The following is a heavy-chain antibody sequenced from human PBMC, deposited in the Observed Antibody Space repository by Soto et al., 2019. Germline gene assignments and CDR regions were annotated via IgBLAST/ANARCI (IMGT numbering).Heavy chain of an antibody. CDR3: AKDSWEKYCSSTSCLYYYYYSMDV. Sequence: GGSLRLSCAASGFTFSSYGMHWVRQAPGKGLEWVAVISYDGSNKYYADSVKGRFTISRDNSKNTLYLQMNSLRAEDTAVYYCAKDSWEKYCSSTSCLYYYYYSMDVWGQGTTVTVSS. J-gene: IGHJ6*02. D-gene: IGHD2-2*01. CDR1: GFTFSSYG. CDR2: ISYDGSNK. V-gene: IGHV3-30*18.